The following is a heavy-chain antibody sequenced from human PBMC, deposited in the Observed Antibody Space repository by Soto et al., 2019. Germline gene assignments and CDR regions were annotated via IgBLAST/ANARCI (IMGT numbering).Heavy chain of an antibody. D-gene: IGHD1-26*01. J-gene: IGHJ4*02. CDR1: GFTFSSYG. CDR2: IWYDGSKK. Sequence: QVQLVESGGGVVQPGRSLRLSCAASGFTFSSYGMHWVRQAPGKGLEWVAVIWYDGSKKYYADSVKGRFTISRDNSKNTLYLQMNSLGAEDTAAYFCARYPQYSGSYWGFDYWGQGTLVTVSS. CDR3: ARYPQYSGSYWGFDY. V-gene: IGHV3-33*01.